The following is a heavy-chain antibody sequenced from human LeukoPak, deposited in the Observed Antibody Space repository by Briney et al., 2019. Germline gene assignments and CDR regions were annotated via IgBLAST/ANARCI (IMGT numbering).Heavy chain of an antibody. CDR2: IYPSGST. J-gene: IGHJ4*02. Sequence: SETLSLTCTVSGGSISSYYWNWIRQPAGKGLEWIGRIYPSGSTNYNPSLKSRVTISVDTSKNQFSLKLSSVTAADTAVCYCARSPYYYDSSGYYLWGQGTLVTVSS. CDR1: GGSISSYY. CDR3: ARSPYYYDSSGYYL. D-gene: IGHD3-22*01. V-gene: IGHV4-4*07.